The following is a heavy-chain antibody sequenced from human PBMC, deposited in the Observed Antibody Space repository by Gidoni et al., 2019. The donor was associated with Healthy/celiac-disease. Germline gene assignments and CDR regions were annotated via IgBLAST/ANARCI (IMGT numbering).Heavy chain of an antibody. D-gene: IGHD6-13*01. J-gene: IGHJ4*02. Sequence: QVQLQQWGAGLLQPSETLSLTCAVYGGSFSGYYWSWIRQPPGKGLEWIGEINHSGSTSYNPSLKSRVTISVDTSKNQFSLKLTSVTAADTAVYYCARGPYSSPLGYWGQGTLVTVSS. CDR1: GGSFSGYY. CDR2: INHSGST. CDR3: ARGPYSSPLGY. V-gene: IGHV4-34*02.